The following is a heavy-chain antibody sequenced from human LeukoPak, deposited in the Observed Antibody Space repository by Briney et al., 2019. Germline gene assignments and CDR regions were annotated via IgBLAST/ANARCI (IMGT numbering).Heavy chain of an antibody. V-gene: IGHV1-18*01. J-gene: IGHJ4*02. CDR2: ISAYNGNT. CDR1: GYTFTSYG. CDR3: ANDLYSGSYHPCPDY. Sequence: GAPVKVSCKASGYTFTSYGISWVRQAPGQELEWMGWISAYNGNTNYAQKLQGRVTMTTDTSPSTAYMELRSLRSDDTAVYYCANDLYSGSYHPCPDYWGQGTLVTVSS. D-gene: IGHD1-26*01.